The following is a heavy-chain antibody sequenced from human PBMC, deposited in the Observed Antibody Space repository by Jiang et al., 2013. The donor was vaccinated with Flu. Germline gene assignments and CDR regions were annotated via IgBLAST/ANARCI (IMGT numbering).Heavy chain of an antibody. CDR3: ARESSTDYF. CDR2: ISGSSSTI. Sequence: VQLLESGGDLVQPGGSLRLSCAASGFTFSTYSMTWVRQAPGKGLEWVSYISGSSSTINYADSVKGRFTISRDNAKNSLYLQMNSLSAEDTAVYYCARESSTDYF. J-gene: IGHJ1*01. D-gene: IGHD4-17*01. CDR1: GFTFSTYS. V-gene: IGHV3-48*01.